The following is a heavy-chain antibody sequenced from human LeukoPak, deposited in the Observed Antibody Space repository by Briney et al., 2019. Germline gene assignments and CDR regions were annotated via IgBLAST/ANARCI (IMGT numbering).Heavy chain of an antibody. D-gene: IGHD3-22*01. CDR3: AREEYYYDSSGSPFEY. Sequence: GASVKVSCKASGYTFTSYGISWVRQAPGQGLEWMGWISAYNGNTNYAQKLQGRVTMTTDTSTSTAYMELRSLRSDDTAVYYCAREEYYYDSSGSPFEYWGQGTLVTVSP. CDR1: GYTFTSYG. J-gene: IGHJ4*02. V-gene: IGHV1-18*01. CDR2: ISAYNGNT.